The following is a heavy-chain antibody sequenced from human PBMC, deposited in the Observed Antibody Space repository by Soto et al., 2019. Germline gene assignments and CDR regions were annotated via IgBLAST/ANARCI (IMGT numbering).Heavy chain of an antibody. CDR3: ARGSTSPISSAPAFDF. CDR2: IHHSGNT. J-gene: IGHJ4*02. Sequence: NPSETLSLTCTVSGDSISNYYWSWIRQPPGKGLEWIGYIHHSGNTNYNPSLKSRVTISVDTSKNQFSMKLSSVTAADTAVYHCARGSTSPISSAPAFDFWGQGALVTVSS. V-gene: IGHV4-59*01. D-gene: IGHD6-6*01. CDR1: GDSISNYY.